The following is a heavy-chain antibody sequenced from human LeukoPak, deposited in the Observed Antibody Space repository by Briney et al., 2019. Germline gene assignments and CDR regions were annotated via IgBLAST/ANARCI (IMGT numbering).Heavy chain of an antibody. D-gene: IGHD2-2*01. V-gene: IGHV4-34*01. CDR3: ARGRDIVVVPAANAEYFQH. J-gene: IGHJ1*01. CDR1: GGSFSGYY. Sequence: SETLSLTCAVYGGSFSGYYWSWIRQPPGKGLEWIGEINHSGSTNYNPSLKSRVTISVDTSKNQFSLKLSSVTAADTAVYYCARGRDIVVVPAANAEYFQHWARAPWSPSPQ. CDR2: INHSGST.